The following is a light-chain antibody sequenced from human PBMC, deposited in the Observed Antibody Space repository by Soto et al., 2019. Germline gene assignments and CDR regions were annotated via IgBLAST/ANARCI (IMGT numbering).Light chain of an antibody. CDR1: SGHSSYA. CDR2: LNSDGSH. CDR3: QSWGTGIRI. Sequence: QSVLTQSPSASASLGASVKLTCTLSSGHSSYAIAWHQQQPEKGHRYLMKLNSDGSHSQGDGIPDRFSGSSSGAERYLTISSLQSEDEADYYYQSWGTGIRIFGGGTEPAV. V-gene: IGLV4-69*01. J-gene: IGLJ2*01.